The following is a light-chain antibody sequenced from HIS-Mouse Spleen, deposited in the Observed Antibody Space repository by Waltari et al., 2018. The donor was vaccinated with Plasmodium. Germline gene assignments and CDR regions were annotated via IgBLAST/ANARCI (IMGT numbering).Light chain of an antibody. CDR2: DVS. V-gene: IGLV2-11*01. CDR3: CSYAGSYTWV. CDR1: SSYVGGYYY. J-gene: IGLJ3*02. Sequence: QSALTQPRPVSGSPGQSVTISFTGTSSYVGGYYYVPWYQPPPGKAPKLMIYDVSKRPSGVPDRFSGSKSGNTASLTISGLQAEDEADYYCCSYAGSYTWVFGGGTKLTVL.